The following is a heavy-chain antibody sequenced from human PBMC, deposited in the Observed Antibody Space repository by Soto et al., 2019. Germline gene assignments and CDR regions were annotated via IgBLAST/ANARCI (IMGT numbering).Heavy chain of an antibody. CDR1: GFTFSSYG. V-gene: IGHV3-30*03. CDR2: ISYDGSNK. CDR3: ARPNVVVVAATQGDYGMDV. J-gene: IGHJ6*02. Sequence: GGSLRLSCAASGFTFSSYGMHWVRQAPGKGLEWVAVISYDGSNKYYADSVKGRFTISRDNSKNTLYLQMNSLRAEDTAVYYCARPNVVVVAATQGDYGMDVWGQGTTVTVSS. D-gene: IGHD2-15*01.